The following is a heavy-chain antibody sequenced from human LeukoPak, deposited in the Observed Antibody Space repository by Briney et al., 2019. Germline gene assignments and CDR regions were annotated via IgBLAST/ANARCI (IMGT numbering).Heavy chain of an antibody. CDR3: ARGWSSYFDY. Sequence: PSQTLSLTCTVSGGSISSGGYYWSWIRQPPGKGLEWIGYIYHSGSTYYNPSLKSRVTISVDRSKNQFSLKLSSVTAADMAVYYCARGWSSYFDYWGQGTLVTVSS. CDR2: IYHSGST. D-gene: IGHD3-3*01. V-gene: IGHV4-30-2*01. J-gene: IGHJ4*02. CDR1: GGSISSGGYY.